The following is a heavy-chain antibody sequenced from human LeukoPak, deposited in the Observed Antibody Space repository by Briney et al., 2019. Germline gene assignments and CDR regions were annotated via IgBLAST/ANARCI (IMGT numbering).Heavy chain of an antibody. CDR2: IRYDGSNK. CDR1: GFTFNNYG. Sequence: GESLKISCAASGFTFNNYGMHWVRQAPGKGLEWVAFIRYDGSNKYYADSVKGRFTISRDNSKNTLYLQMNSLRAGDTAVYYCAKLLYWYIDLWGRGTLVTVSS. J-gene: IGHJ2*01. V-gene: IGHV3-30*02. CDR3: AKLLYWYIDL. D-gene: IGHD2-15*01.